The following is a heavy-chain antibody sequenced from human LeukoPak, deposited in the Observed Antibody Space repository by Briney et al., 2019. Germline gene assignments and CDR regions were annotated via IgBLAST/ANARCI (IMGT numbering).Heavy chain of an antibody. D-gene: IGHD3-10*01. CDR1: GYSISSGFY. CDR3: ARVPYYGSGSSPPDY. Sequence: SETLSLTCTVSGYSISSGFYWGWIRQPAGKGLEWIGRIYTSGSTNYNPSLKSRVTMSVDTSKNQFSLKLSSVTAADTAVYYCARVPYYGSGSSPPDYWGQGTLVTVSS. J-gene: IGHJ4*02. V-gene: IGHV4-4*07. CDR2: IYTSGST.